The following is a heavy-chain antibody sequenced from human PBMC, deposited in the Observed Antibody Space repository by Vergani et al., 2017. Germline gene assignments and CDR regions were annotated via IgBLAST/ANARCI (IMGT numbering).Heavy chain of an antibody. CDR2: IYPGDSDT. V-gene: IGHV5-51*01. CDR3: ARDSVLLWFGESAPHYYYGMDV. CDR1: GYSFTSYW. Sequence: EVQLVQSGAEVKKPGESLKISCKGSGYSFTSYWIGWVRQMPGKGLEWMGIIYPGDSDTRYSPSFQGQVTISADKSISTAYLQWSSLKASDTAMYYCARDSVLLWFGESAPHYYYGMDVWGQGTTVTVSS. J-gene: IGHJ6*02. D-gene: IGHD3-10*01.